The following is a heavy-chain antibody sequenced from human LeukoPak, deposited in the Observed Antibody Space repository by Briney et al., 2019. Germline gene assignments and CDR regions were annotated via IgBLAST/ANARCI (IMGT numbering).Heavy chain of an antibody. CDR1: GFTFSNYW. Sequence: GGSPRLSCAASGFTFSNYWMTWVRQAPGKGLEWVASIKQDGSEKYYVDSVKGRFTISRDNAKNSLYLQMNSLRAEDTAVYYCARAIGDWYYFDYWGQGTLVTVSS. CDR2: IKQDGSEK. D-gene: IGHD1-26*01. CDR3: ARAIGDWYYFDY. J-gene: IGHJ4*02. V-gene: IGHV3-7*01.